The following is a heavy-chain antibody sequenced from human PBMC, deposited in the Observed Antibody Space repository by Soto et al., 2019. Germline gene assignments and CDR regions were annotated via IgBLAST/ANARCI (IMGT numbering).Heavy chain of an antibody. CDR2: IRSKANSYAT. J-gene: IGHJ4*02. CDR1: GFTFSGSA. Sequence: PGGSLRLSCAASGFTFSGSAMHWVRQASGKGLEWVGCIRSKANSYATAYAASVKGRFTISRDDSKNTAYLQMNSLKTEDTAVYYCTGKQWLVPGDRDYWGQGTLVTVSS. V-gene: IGHV3-73*01. D-gene: IGHD6-19*01. CDR3: TGKQWLVPGDRDY.